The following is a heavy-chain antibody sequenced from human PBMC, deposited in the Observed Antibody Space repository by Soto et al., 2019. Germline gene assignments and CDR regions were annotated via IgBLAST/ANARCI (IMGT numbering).Heavy chain of an antibody. D-gene: IGHD3-3*01. V-gene: IGHV4-31*01. CDR3: ARSLGPALWSGLSDP. Sequence: QVQLQESGPGLVKPSQTLSLTCTVSGGPISSGGYYWNWLRQHPGKGLEWIGYIYDSGATYYNPSLRSLLVISVDTSKTQSSPTLNSVTAADTAAYYCARSLGPALWSGLSDPWGQGTLVTVSS. J-gene: IGHJ5*02. CDR1: GGPISSGGYY. CDR2: IYDSGAT.